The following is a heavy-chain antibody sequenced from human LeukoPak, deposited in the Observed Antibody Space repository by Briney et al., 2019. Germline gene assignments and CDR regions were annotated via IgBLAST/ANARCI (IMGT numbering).Heavy chain of an antibody. CDR3: TTDPPMITFGGVIVDAFDI. CDR2: IKSKTDGGTT. D-gene: IGHD3-16*02. J-gene: IGHJ3*02. CDR1: GFTFSSAW. Sequence: SGGSLRLSCAASGFTFSSAWMSWVRQAPGKGLEWVGRIKSKTDGGTTDYAAPVKGRFTISRDDSKNTLYLRMNSLKTEDTAVYYCTTDPPMITFGGVIVDAFDIWGQGTMVTVSS. V-gene: IGHV3-15*01.